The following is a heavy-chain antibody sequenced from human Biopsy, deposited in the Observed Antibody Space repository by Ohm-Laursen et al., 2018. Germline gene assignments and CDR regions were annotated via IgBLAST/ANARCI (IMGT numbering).Heavy chain of an antibody. CDR2: ISYNERT. CDR1: GASVKTSGYL. J-gene: IGHJ2*01. V-gene: IGHV4-31*11. CDR3: VREPKTGTAEAWYFDL. D-gene: IGHD3-9*01. Sequence: SQTLSLTCGVSGASVKTSGYLWAWIRQRPGKGLEWIGYISYNERTHYNPSLTSRLAISFDTSNNRISLQLRSVSVADTAVYYCVREPKTGTAEAWYFDLWGRGSPVTVPS.